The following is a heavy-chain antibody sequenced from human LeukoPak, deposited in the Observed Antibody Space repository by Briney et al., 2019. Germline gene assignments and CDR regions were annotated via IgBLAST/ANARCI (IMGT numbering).Heavy chain of an antibody. CDR2: ISSSLSYI. J-gene: IGHJ3*02. Sequence: GGSLRLSCAASGFTFSSYSMNWVRQAPGKGLEWVSSISSSLSYIYYADSVKGRFTISRDNAKNSLYLQMNSLRAEDTAVYYCARESDYYDSSGLKDAFDIWGQGTMVTVSS. V-gene: IGHV3-21*01. CDR3: ARESDYYDSSGLKDAFDI. D-gene: IGHD3-22*01. CDR1: GFTFSSYS.